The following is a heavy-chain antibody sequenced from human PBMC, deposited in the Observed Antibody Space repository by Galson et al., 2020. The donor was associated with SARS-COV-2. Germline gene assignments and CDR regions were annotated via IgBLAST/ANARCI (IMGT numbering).Heavy chain of an antibody. CDR2: IYYSGST. CDR1: GGSISSYY. J-gene: IGHJ4*02. V-gene: IGHV4-59*08. D-gene: IGHD2-21*02. Sequence: SETLSLTCTVSGGSISSYYWSWIRQPPGKGLEWIGYIYYSGSTNYNPSLKSRVTISVDTSKNQFSLKLSSVTAADTAVYYCARRLYGGNSGFDYWGQGTLVTVSS. CDR3: ARRLYGGNSGFDY.